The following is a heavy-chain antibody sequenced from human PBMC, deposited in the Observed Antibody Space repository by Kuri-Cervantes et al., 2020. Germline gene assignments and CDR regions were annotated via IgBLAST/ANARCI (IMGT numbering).Heavy chain of an antibody. D-gene: IGHD5-18*01. Sequence: ESLKISCTVSGGSISSYYWSWIRQPAGKGLEWIGRIYTSGSTNYNPSLKSRVTISVDKSKNQFSLKLSSATAADTAVYYCARDGYRRHFDYWGQGTLVTVSS. CDR2: IYTSGST. CDR1: GGSISSYY. J-gene: IGHJ4*02. CDR3: ARDGYRRHFDY. V-gene: IGHV4-4*07.